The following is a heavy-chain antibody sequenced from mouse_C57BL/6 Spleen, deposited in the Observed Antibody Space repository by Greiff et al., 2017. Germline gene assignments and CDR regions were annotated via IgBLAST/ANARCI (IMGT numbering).Heavy chain of an antibody. CDR2: IYPGDGDT. Sequence: VQLKQSGPELVKPGASVKISCKASGYAFSSSWMNWVKQRPGKGLEWIGRIYPGDGDTNYNGKFKGKATLTADKSSSTAYMQLSSLTSEDSAVYFCARSGYYGSSPHFDYWGQGTTLTVSS. CDR1: GYAFSSSW. J-gene: IGHJ2*01. V-gene: IGHV1-82*01. D-gene: IGHD1-1*01. CDR3: ARSGYYGSSPHFDY.